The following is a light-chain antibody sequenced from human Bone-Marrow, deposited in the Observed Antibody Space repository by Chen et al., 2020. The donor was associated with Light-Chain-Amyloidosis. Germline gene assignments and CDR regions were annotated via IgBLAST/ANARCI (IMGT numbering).Light chain of an antibody. J-gene: IGLJ1*01. Sequence: QSSLTQPSSVSCSPGQSSTISCTGTSSDVGGDNHVSWYQQHPDKAPKLMMYEVTNRPSWVPDRFSGSKSDNTASLTISGLQTEDEADYFCSSYTITNTLVFGSGTRVTVL. CDR2: EVT. CDR3: SSYTITNTLV. V-gene: IGLV2-14*01. CDR1: SSDVGGDNH.